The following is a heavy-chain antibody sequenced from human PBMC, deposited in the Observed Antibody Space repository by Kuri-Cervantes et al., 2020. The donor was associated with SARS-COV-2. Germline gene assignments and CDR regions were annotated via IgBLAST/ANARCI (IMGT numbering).Heavy chain of an antibody. D-gene: IGHD6-25*01. CDR2: IYYSGST. V-gene: IGHV4-34*01. J-gene: IGHJ3*02. CDR1: GGSFRGYY. CDR3: ARRPLGLDI. Sequence: SQTLSLTCAVYGGSFRGYYWGWIRQPPGKGLEWIGSIYYSGSTYYNPSLKSRVTISVDTSKNQFSLKLSSVTAADTAVYYCARRPLGLDIWGQGTMVTVSS.